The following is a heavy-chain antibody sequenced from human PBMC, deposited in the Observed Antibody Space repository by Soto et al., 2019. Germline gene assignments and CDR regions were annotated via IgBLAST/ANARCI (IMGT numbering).Heavy chain of an antibody. CDR1: GFTFSSYA. CDR3: ARDRDYYDSSGYLGDLGMDV. Sequence: GGSLRLSCAASGFTFSSYAMHWVREAPGKGLEWVAVISYDGSNKYYADSVKGRFTISRDNSKNTLYLQMNSLRAEDTGVYYCARDRDYYDSSGYLGDLGMDVWGQGTTVTVSS. J-gene: IGHJ6*02. V-gene: IGHV3-30-3*01. CDR2: ISYDGSNK. D-gene: IGHD3-22*01.